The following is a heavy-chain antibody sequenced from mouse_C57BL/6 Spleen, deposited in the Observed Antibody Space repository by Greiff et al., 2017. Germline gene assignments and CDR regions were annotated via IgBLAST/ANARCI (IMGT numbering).Heavy chain of an antibody. CDR3: ARGGNYGAMDY. D-gene: IGHD2-1*01. CDR2: ISSGSSTI. V-gene: IGHV5-17*01. CDR1: GFTFSDYG. J-gene: IGHJ4*01. Sequence: EVQGVESGGGLVKPGGSLKLSCAASGFTFSDYGMHWVRQAPEKGLEWVAYISSGSSTIYYADTVKGRFTISRDNAKNTLFLQMTSRRSEDTAMYYCARGGNYGAMDYWGQGTSVTVSS.